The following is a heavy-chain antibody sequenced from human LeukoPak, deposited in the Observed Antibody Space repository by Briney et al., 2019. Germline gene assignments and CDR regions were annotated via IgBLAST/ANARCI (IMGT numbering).Heavy chain of an antibody. CDR3: VKDFFPNDLGELFDY. D-gene: IGHD3-10*01. CDR2: ISGSGGST. CDR1: GFTFSSYG. Sequence: WGSLRLSCAASGFTFSSYGMSWVRQVPGKGLEWVSAISGSGGSTYYADSVKGRFTISRDNSKNTLYLQMNSLRVEDTAVYYCVKDFFPNDLGELFDYWGQGTLVTVSA. J-gene: IGHJ4*02. V-gene: IGHV3-23*01.